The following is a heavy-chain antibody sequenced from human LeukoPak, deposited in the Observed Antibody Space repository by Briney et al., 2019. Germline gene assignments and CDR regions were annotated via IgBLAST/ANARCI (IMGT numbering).Heavy chain of an antibody. CDR2: ISYDGSNK. CDR3: AREGYSGYDYVESFDY. J-gene: IGHJ4*02. Sequence: GGSLRLSCAASGFTFSSYAMHWVRQAPGKGLEWVAVISYDGSNKYYADSVKGRFTISRDNSKNTLYLQMNSLRAEDTAVYYCAREGYSGYDYVESFDYWGQGTLVTVSS. CDR1: GFTFSSYA. V-gene: IGHV3-30-3*01. D-gene: IGHD5-12*01.